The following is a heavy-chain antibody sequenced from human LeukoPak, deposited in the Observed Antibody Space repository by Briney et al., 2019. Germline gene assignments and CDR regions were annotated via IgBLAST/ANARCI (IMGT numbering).Heavy chain of an antibody. Sequence: PGRSLRLSCAASGFTFSSYDMHWVRQAPGKGLEWVAMIWYDGSSKYYADSVKGRFTISRDNSKNTLYLQMNSLRAEDTAVYYCARDEGYCKGGSCYSAEYFQHWGQGTLVTVSS. V-gene: IGHV3-33*01. CDR1: GFTFSSYD. CDR2: IWYDGSSK. J-gene: IGHJ1*01. CDR3: ARDEGYCKGGSCYSAEYFQH. D-gene: IGHD2-15*01.